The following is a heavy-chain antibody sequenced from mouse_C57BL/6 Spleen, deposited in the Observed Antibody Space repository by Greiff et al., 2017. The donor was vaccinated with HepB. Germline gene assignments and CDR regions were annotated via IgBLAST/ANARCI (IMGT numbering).Heavy chain of an antibody. D-gene: IGHD1-1*01. CDR2: IYPSDSET. CDR1: GYTFTSYW. J-gene: IGHJ2*01. Sequence: VQLQQSGAELVRPGSSVKLSCKASGYTFTSYWMDWVKQRPGQGLEWIGNIYPSDSETHYNQKFKDKATLTVDKSSSTAYMQLSSLTSEDSAVYYCARGDYYGSSYVRGDYWGQGTTLTVSS. CDR3: ARGDYYGSSYVRGDY. V-gene: IGHV1-61*01.